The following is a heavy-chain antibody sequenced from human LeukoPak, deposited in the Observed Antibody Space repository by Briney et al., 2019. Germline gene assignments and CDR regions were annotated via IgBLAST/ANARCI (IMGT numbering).Heavy chain of an antibody. Sequence: SETLSLTCTVSGGSISSYYWSWIRQPPGKGLEWIGYIYYSGGTNYNPSLKSRVTISVDTSKNQFSLKLSSVTAADTAVYYCARSNTNWFDPWGQGTLVTVSS. CDR1: GGSISSYY. CDR2: IYYSGGT. D-gene: IGHD2-8*01. V-gene: IGHV4-59*08. J-gene: IGHJ5*02. CDR3: ARSNTNWFDP.